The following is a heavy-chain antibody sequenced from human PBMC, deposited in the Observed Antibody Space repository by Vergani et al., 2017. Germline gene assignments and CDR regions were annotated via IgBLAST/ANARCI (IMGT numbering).Heavy chain of an antibody. CDR2: ISYDGSNK. CDR1: GFTFSSYG. V-gene: IGHV3-30*18. CDR3: AKPLYYYDSSGFYFDY. D-gene: IGHD3-22*01. Sequence: QVQLVESGGGVVQPGRSLRLSCAASGFTFSSYGMHWVRQDPGKGLEWVAVISYDGSNKYYADSVKGRFTISRDNSKNTMYLQMNSFRAEDTAVYYCAKPLYYYDSSGFYFDYWGQGTLVTVSS. J-gene: IGHJ4*02.